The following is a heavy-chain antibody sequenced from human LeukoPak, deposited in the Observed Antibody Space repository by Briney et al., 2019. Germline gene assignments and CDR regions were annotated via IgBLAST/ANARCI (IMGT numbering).Heavy chain of an antibody. J-gene: IGHJ4*02. V-gene: IGHV4-39*07. D-gene: IGHD3-10*01. CDR1: GGSISSSSYY. CDR3: ARAYYGSGSSYFDY. Sequence: SETLSLTCTVSGGSISSSSYYWGWIRQPPGKGLEWIGSIYYSGSTNYNPSLKSRVTISVDTSKNQFSLKLSSVTAADTAVYYCARAYYGSGSSYFDYWGQGTLVTVSS. CDR2: IYYSGST.